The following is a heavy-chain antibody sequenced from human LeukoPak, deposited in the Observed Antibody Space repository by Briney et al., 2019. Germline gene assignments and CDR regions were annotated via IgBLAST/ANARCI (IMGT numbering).Heavy chain of an antibody. J-gene: IGHJ4*02. Sequence: PGGSLRLSCAASGFTFSNYAMSWARQAPGKGLVWVSRISGDGRGTNYADSVKGRFTISRDNAKNSLYLQMNSLRAEDTAVYYCARAHGGDDWLLYFDYWGQGTLVTVSS. D-gene: IGHD3-9*01. CDR2: ISGDGRGT. CDR1: GFTFSNYA. V-gene: IGHV3-23*01. CDR3: ARAHGGDDWLLYFDY.